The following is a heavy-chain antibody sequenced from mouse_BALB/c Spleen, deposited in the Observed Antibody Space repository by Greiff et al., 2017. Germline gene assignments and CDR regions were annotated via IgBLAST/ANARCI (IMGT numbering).Heavy chain of an antibody. Sequence: DVKLVESGGGLVQPGGSRKLSCAASGFTFSSFGMHWVRQAPEKGLEWVAYISSGSSTIYYADTVKGRFTISRDNPKNTLFLQMTSLRSEDTAMYYCARGAIYYDYDGLDYWGQGTTLTVSS. CDR2: ISSGSSTI. V-gene: IGHV5-17*02. J-gene: IGHJ2*01. CDR1: GFTFSSFG. D-gene: IGHD2-4*01. CDR3: ARGAIYYDYDGLDY.